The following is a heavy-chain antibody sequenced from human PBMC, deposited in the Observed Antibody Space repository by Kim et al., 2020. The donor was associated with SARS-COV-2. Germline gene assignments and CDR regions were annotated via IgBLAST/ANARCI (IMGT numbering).Heavy chain of an antibody. Sequence: ETLSLTCTVSGGSISSSSYYWGWIRQPPGKGLEWIGSIYYSGSTYYNPSLKSRVTISVDTSKNQFSLKLSSVTAADTAVYYCASLQWLVLPDDYWGQGTLVTVSS. V-gene: IGHV4-39*01. CDR3: ASLQWLVLPDDY. D-gene: IGHD6-19*01. J-gene: IGHJ4*02. CDR2: IYYSGST. CDR1: GGSISSSSYY.